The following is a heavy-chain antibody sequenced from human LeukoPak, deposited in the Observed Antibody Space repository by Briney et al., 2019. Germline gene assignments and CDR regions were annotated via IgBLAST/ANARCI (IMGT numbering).Heavy chain of an antibody. CDR2: ISGSGGDI. CDR3: ARAWGSADY. V-gene: IGHV3-11*01. CDR1: GFIFSDYY. D-gene: IGHD7-27*01. J-gene: IGHJ4*02. Sequence: GGSLRLSCAASGFIFSDYYMSWIRQAPGKRLEWIPYISGSGGDIYYVDSVKGRFTISRDNAKNSLYLQMNSLRAEDTALYYCARAWGSADYWGQGTLVTVSS.